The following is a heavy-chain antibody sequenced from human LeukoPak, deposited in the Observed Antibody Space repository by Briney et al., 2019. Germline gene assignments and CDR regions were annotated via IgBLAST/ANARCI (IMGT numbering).Heavy chain of an antibody. D-gene: IGHD3-10*01. CDR2: ISSSSSYI. CDR3: VLYGSGSYYKLNWFDP. V-gene: IGHV3-21*01. J-gene: IGHJ5*02. CDR1: GFTFSSYS. Sequence: GGSLRLSCAASGFTFSSYSMNWVRQAPGKGLEWVSSISSSSSYIYYADSVKGRFTISRDNAKNSLYLQMNSLRAEDTAVYYCVLYGSGSYYKLNWFDPWGQGTLVTVSS.